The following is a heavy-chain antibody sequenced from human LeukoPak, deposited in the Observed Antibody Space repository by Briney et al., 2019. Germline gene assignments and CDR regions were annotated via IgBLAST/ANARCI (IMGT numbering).Heavy chain of an antibody. CDR2: IYYSGST. V-gene: IGHV4-59*01. J-gene: IGHJ6*02. CDR3: ARLSLRYFDWLPAYYYGMDV. CDR1: GGSFSGYY. D-gene: IGHD3-9*01. Sequence: SETLSLTCAVYGGSFSGYYWSWIRQPPGKGLEWIGYIYYSGSTNYNPSLKSRVTISVDTSKNQFSLKLSSVTAADTAVYYCARLSLRYFDWLPAYYYGMDVWGQGTTVTVSS.